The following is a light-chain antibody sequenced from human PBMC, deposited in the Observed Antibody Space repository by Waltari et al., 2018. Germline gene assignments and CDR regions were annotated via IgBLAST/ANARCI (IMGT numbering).Light chain of an antibody. J-gene: IGKJ1*01. V-gene: IGKV2-30*01. CDR1: QSLVSSDGNTY. Sequence: DAVMTQSPLSLPVTLGQPASISCRSSQSLVSSDGNTYLSWFQQRPGQSPRRLIYTVSNRDSGVPDRFSGSVSGTDFTLKISRVEAEDVGVYYCMQATYWPWTFGQGTKVEIK. CDR3: MQATYWPWT. CDR2: TVS.